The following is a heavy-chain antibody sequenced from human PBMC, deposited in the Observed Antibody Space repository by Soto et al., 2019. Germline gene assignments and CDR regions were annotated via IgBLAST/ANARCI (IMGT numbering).Heavy chain of an antibody. V-gene: IGHV1-2*02. CDR1: GYTFTGYY. CDR2: INPNSGGT. Sequence: GASVKVSCKASGYTFTGYYMHWVRQAPGQGLEWMGWINPNSGGTNYAQKFQGRVTMTRDTSISTAYMELSRLRSDDTAVYYCARYPHYCSSNSCYYYYGMDVWGQGTTVTVSS. J-gene: IGHJ6*02. CDR3: ARYPHYCSSNSCYYYYGMDV. D-gene: IGHD2-2*01.